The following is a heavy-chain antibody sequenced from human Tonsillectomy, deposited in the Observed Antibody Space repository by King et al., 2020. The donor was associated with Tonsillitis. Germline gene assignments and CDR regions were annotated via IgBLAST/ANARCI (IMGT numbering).Heavy chain of an antibody. CDR2: ISGSGAYT. J-gene: IGHJ4*02. V-gene: IGHV3-23*01. D-gene: IGHD3-22*01. CDR3: AKGQRTTLLVVVFTDRFFDY. CDR1: GFTFSNYA. Sequence: ESGGGLVQPGGSLRLSCAASGFTFSNYAMSWVRQAPGKGLEWVSAISGSGAYTYYADSVKGRFPIYRDNSKNTLLLPMNSLRAEDTAVYYFAKGQRTTLLVVVFTDRFFDYWGQGTLVTVSS.